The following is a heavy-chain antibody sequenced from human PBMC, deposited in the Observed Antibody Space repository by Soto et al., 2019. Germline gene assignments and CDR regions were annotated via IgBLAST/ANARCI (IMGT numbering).Heavy chain of an antibody. CDR2: INPYNANT. Sequence: SVKVDCKTSVYTVTHHGINLVRQAPGQGLEWMGWINPYNANTNYAQKLQGRVTMTTDTSTSTAYMDLRSLTSDDTAVYYCARDRVAGIWGDAFDIWGQGTMVTLS. V-gene: IGHV1-18*04. CDR3: ARDRVAGIWGDAFDI. D-gene: IGHD3-16*01. CDR1: VYTVTHHG. J-gene: IGHJ3*02.